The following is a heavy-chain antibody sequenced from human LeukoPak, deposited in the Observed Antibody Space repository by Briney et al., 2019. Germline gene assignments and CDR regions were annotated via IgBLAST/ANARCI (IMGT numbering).Heavy chain of an antibody. D-gene: IGHD3-10*01. CDR3: TRELRFGEFYFDY. CDR2: IRSKAYGGTT. Sequence: GGSLRLSCAASGFTFSGSAMHWVRQASGKGLEWVGFIRSKAYGGTTEYAASVKGRFTISRDDSKSIAYLQMNSLKTEDTAVYYCTRELRFGEFYFDYWGQGTLVTVSS. CDR1: GFTFSGSA. J-gene: IGHJ4*02. V-gene: IGHV3-49*04.